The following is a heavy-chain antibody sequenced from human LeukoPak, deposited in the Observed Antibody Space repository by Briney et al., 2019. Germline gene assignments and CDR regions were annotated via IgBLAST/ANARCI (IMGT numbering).Heavy chain of an antibody. V-gene: IGHV3-30-3*01. CDR2: ISYDGSNK. Sequence: GGSLRLSCAASGFTFIEYAIHWLRQAPGKGLEWVAVISYDGSNKYYADSVKGRFTISRDNSKNTLYLQMNSLRAEDTAVYYCAREGGMEWSSDAFDIWGQGTMVTVSS. CDR3: AREGGMEWSSDAFDI. CDR1: GFTFIEYA. D-gene: IGHD3-3*01. J-gene: IGHJ3*02.